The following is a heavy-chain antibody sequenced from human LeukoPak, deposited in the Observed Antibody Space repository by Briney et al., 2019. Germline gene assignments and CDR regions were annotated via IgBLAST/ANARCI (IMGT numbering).Heavy chain of an antibody. CDR1: GFTFSDYY. CDR2: FSYSGTT. CDR3: ARANTAMITDDAFDI. D-gene: IGHD5-18*01. J-gene: IGHJ3*02. V-gene: IGHV4-38-2*01. Sequence: GSLRLSCAASGFTFSDYYMSWIRQSPGKGLEWIGSFSYSGTTYYNPSLKSRVTISVDTSKNQFSLKLSSVTAADTAVYYCARANTAMITDDAFDIWGQGTMVTVSS.